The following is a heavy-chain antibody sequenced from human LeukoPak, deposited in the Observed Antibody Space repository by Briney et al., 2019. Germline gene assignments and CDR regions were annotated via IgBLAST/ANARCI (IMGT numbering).Heavy chain of an antibody. D-gene: IGHD6-19*01. CDR1: GFTFSSYA. V-gene: IGHV3-64D*06. J-gene: IGHJ4*02. Sequence: GGSLRLSCSASGFTFSSYAMHWVRQAPGKGLEYVSAISSNGGSTYYADSVKGRFTISRDNSKNTLYLQMSSLRAEDTAVYYCVKGYRQWLADFDYWGQGTLVTVSS. CDR2: ISSNGGST. CDR3: VKGYRQWLADFDY.